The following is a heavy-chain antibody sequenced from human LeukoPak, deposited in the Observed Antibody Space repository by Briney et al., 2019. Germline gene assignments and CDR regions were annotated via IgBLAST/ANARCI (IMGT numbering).Heavy chain of an antibody. D-gene: IGHD6-6*01. Sequence: SETLSLTCTVSGGSISSSSYSWGWIRQPPGKGLEWIGSIYYSGSTYYNPSLKSRVTISVDTSKNQFSLKLSSVTTADTAVYYCARLRGGRARHNYYYYYYMDVWGKGTTVTVSS. CDR2: IYYSGST. CDR3: ARLRGGRARHNYYYYYYMDV. V-gene: IGHV4-39*01. CDR1: GGSISSSSYS. J-gene: IGHJ6*03.